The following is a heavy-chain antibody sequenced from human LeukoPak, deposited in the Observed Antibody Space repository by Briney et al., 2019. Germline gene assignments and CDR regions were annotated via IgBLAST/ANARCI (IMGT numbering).Heavy chain of an antibody. Sequence: SETLSLTCTVSGGSISTSNYYWGWIRQPPGKGLEWIGNIFYSGSTYYSPSLKSRVTISLDTSRNQFSLKLTSVTAADTAVYYCARHSRPMVRGVLGRLRAFDIWGQGTMVTVSS. D-gene: IGHD3-10*01. CDR3: ARHSRPMVRGVLGRLRAFDI. CDR2: IFYSGST. CDR1: GGSISTSNYY. V-gene: IGHV4-39*01. J-gene: IGHJ3*02.